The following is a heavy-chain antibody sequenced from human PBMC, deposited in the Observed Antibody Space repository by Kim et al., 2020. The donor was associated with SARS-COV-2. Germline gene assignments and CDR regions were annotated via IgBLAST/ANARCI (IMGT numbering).Heavy chain of an antibody. Sequence: YADSVKGRFTISRDNSKNTLYLQMNSLRAEDTAVYYCAKAQQLVRPPFDYWGQRTLVTVSS. D-gene: IGHD6-6*01. CDR3: AKAQQLVRPPFDY. J-gene: IGHJ4*02. V-gene: IGHV3-23*01.